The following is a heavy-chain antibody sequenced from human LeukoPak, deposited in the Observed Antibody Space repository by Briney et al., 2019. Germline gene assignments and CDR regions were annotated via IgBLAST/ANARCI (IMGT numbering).Heavy chain of an antibody. CDR1: GFTFSSYA. V-gene: IGHV3-30*04. D-gene: IGHD5-12*01. Sequence: GGSLRLSCAASGFTFSSYAMYWVRQAPGKGLEWVAVISYDGSDKFYADSVKGRFTISRDSSKDTLYLQMNSLRPEDTAVYYCARARPSMWIDYWGQGTLVTVSS. CDR3: ARARPSMWIDY. J-gene: IGHJ4*02. CDR2: ISYDGSDK.